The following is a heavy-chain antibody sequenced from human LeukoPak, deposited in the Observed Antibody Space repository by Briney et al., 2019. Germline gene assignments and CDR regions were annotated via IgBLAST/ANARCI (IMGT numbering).Heavy chain of an antibody. V-gene: IGHV3-73*01. J-gene: IGHJ6*04. CDR2: IRSKANSYAT. CDR1: GFTFSGSA. D-gene: IGHD2-2*02. Sequence: GGSLRLSCAASGFTFSGSAMHWVRQASGKGLEWVGRIRSKANSYATAYAASVKGRFTISRDDSKNTAYLQMNSLKTEDTAVYYCTRHCSSTSCYTWRMDVWGKGTTVTVSS. CDR3: TRHCSSTSCYTWRMDV.